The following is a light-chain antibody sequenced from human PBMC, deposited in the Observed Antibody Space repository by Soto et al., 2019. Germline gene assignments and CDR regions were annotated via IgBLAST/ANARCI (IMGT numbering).Light chain of an antibody. CDR3: QQYSNWPVT. CDR1: QSVNSN. V-gene: IGKV3-15*01. Sequence: EIVMTQSPATLSVSPGERATLSCRASQSVNSNLAWYQQKPGQAPRLLIYGASSRATGIPVRFSGSGSGTEFTLTISSLQSEDFAVYYCQQYSNWPVTFGQGTKVETK. CDR2: GAS. J-gene: IGKJ1*01.